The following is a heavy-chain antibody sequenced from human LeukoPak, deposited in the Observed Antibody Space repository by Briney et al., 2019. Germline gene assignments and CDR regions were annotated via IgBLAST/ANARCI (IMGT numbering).Heavy chain of an antibody. Sequence: GASVKVSCKASGYTFTGYYMHWARQAPGQGLEWMGWIYPNSGGTKYAQKFQGRVTMTRDTSISTAYLELSRLRSDDTAVYYCAREHMTRVTLDYWGQGTLVTVSS. D-gene: IGHD4-17*01. CDR1: GYTFTGYY. CDR3: AREHMTRVTLDY. J-gene: IGHJ4*02. CDR2: IYPNSGGT. V-gene: IGHV1-2*02.